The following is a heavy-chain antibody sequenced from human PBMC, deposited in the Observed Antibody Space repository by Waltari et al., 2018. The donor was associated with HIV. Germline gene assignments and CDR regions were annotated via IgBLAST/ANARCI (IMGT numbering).Heavy chain of an antibody. Sequence: QVQLQESGPGLVKPSGTLSLTCAVSGGSISSSNWWSWVRQPPGTGLEWIGEIYHSGSTNDNPSLKGRVTISVDKSKNQCSLKLSSVTAADTAVYYCARGRERPHYYYYGMDVWGQGTTVTVSS. CDR2: IYHSGST. CDR3: ARGRERPHYYYYGMDV. J-gene: IGHJ6*02. CDR1: GGSISSSNW. V-gene: IGHV4-4*02.